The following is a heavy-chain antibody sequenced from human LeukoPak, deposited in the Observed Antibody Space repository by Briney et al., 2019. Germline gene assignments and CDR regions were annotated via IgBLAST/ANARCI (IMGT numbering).Heavy chain of an antibody. V-gene: IGHV3-23*01. D-gene: IGHD3-3*01. J-gene: IGHJ5*02. CDR3: AKDIIRRFSNGDNWFDP. CDR1: GFTFSSYA. CDR2: ISGSGGST. Sequence: PGGSLRLSCAASGFTFSSYAMSWVRQAPGKGLEWVSAISGSGGSTYYADSVKGRFTISRDNSKNTLYLQMNSLRAEDTAVYYCAKDIIRRFSNGDNWFDPWGQGTLVTVSS.